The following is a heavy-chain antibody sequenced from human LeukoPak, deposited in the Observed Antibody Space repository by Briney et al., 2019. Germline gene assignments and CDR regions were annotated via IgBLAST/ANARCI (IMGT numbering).Heavy chain of an antibody. CDR1: GFTFSDYY. CDR2: ISSSGSTI. D-gene: IGHD4-17*01. J-gene: IGHJ4*02. V-gene: IGHV3-11*01. Sequence: GGSLRLSCAASGFTFSDYYMSWIRQAPGKGLEWVSYISSSGSTIYYADSVKGRFTISRDNAKNSLYLRMNSLRAEDTAVYYCARDPTTVTTIFDSWGQGTLVTVSS. CDR3: ARDPTTVTTIFDS.